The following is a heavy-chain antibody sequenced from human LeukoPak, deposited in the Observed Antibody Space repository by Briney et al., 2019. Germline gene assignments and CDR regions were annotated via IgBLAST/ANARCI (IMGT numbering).Heavy chain of an antibody. CDR2: INTNTGNP. CDR3: ARVVVGDYVWGSYLGDDY. CDR1: GYTFTSYA. Sequence: ASVKVSCKASGYTFTSYAMNWVRQAPGQGLEWMGWINTNTGNPTYAQGFTGRFVFSLDTSVSTAYLQISSLKAEDTAVYYCARVVVGDYVWGSYLGDDYWGQGTLVTVSS. V-gene: IGHV7-4-1*02. D-gene: IGHD3-16*01. J-gene: IGHJ4*02.